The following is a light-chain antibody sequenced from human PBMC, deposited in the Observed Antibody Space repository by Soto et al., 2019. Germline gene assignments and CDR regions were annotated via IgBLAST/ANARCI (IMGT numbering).Light chain of an antibody. V-gene: IGKV3-20*01. CDR3: QQYGSSPIT. CDR2: VAT. CDR1: QSVSSNY. Sequence: EIVLTQSPGTLSLSPGERATLSCRASQSVSSNYLAWYQQKPGQAPRVLIYVATSRATGIPDRFSGSGYGTDFTLTSSRLEPEDVAVYYWQQYGSSPITFGQGTRLEMK. J-gene: IGKJ5*01.